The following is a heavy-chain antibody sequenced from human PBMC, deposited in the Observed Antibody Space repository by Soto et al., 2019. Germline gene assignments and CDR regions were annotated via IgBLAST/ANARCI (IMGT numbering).Heavy chain of an antibody. CDR2: IIPIFGTA. D-gene: IGHD5-12*01. CDR3: ARDHNSLSGYRANDRDGMDV. J-gene: IGHJ6*02. V-gene: IGHV1-69*13. CDR1: GGTFSSYA. Sequence: SVKFSCKSSGGTFSSYAISWVRQAPGQGLEWMGGIIPIFGTANYAQKFQGRVTITADESTSTAYMELSSLRSEDTAVYYCARDHNSLSGYRANDRDGMDVWGQGKTVTGSS.